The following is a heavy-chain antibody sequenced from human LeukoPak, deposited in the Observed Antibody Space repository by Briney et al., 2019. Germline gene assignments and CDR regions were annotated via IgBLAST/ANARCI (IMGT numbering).Heavy chain of an antibody. CDR3: ASDGGPFDN. J-gene: IGHJ4*02. CDR2: INQDGSER. CDR1: GLTFTTYW. D-gene: IGHD3-3*01. Sequence: GGSLRLSCAASGLTFTTYWMSWVRQAPGKGLEWVAKINQDGSERYYVDSVKGRFTISRENAKKSLYLQMNGLRADDTAVYYCASDGGPFDNWGQGTLVTVSS. V-gene: IGHV3-7*01.